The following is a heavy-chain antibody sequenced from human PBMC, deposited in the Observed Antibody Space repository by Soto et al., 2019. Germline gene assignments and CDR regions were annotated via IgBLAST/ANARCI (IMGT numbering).Heavy chain of an antibody. V-gene: IGHV3-23*01. D-gene: IGHD4-17*01. CDR1: GFTFSSYA. CDR3: AKVSTVTTVYYYYGMDV. Sequence: GGSLRLSYAASGFTFSSYAMSWVRQAPGKGLEWVSDISGSGGNTYYADSVKGRFTISRDNSKNTLYLQMNSLSAEDTAVYYCAKVSTVTTVYYYYGMDVWGQGTTVTVSS. J-gene: IGHJ6*02. CDR2: ISGSGGNT.